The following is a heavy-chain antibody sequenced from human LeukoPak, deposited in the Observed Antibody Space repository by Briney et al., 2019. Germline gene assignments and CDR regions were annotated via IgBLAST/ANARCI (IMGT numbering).Heavy chain of an antibody. Sequence: GGSLRLSCAASGFTFSSYSMNWVRQAPGKGLEWVSSISSSSSYIYYADSVKGRFTISRDNAKNSLYLQMNSLRAEDTAVYYCATEYCGGDCYGAPIGYWGQGTLVTVSP. CDR1: GFTFSSYS. J-gene: IGHJ4*02. CDR2: ISSSSSYI. D-gene: IGHD2-21*02. V-gene: IGHV3-21*01. CDR3: ATEYCGGDCYGAPIGY.